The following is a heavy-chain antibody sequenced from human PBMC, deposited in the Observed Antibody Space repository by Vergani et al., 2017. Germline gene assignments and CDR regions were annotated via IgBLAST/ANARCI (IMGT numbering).Heavy chain of an antibody. CDR1: GFTFSSYW. J-gene: IGHJ6*02. V-gene: IGHV3-7*01. Sequence: EVQLVESGGGLVQPGGSLRLSCAASGFTFSSYWMSWVRQAPGKGLEWVANIKQDGSEKYYVDSVKGRFTISRDNAKNSLYLQMNSLRAEDTAVYYCARGVLGYCSGGSCYGNYYYYCMDVWGQGTTVTVSS. CDR2: IKQDGSEK. CDR3: ARGVLGYCSGGSCYGNYYYYCMDV. D-gene: IGHD2-15*01.